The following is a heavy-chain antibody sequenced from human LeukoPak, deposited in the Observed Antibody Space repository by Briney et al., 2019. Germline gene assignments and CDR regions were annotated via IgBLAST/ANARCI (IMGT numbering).Heavy chain of an antibody. J-gene: IGHJ6*03. Sequence: PSETLSLACTVSGGSISSSSYYWGWIRQPPGKGLEWIGSIYYSGSTYYNPSLKSRVTISVDTSKNQFSLKLSSVTAADTAVYYCARPRGAAAGSHYIDVWGKGTTVTVSS. CDR3: ARPRGAAAGSHYIDV. CDR2: IYYSGST. V-gene: IGHV4-39*01. CDR1: GGSISSSSYY. D-gene: IGHD6-13*01.